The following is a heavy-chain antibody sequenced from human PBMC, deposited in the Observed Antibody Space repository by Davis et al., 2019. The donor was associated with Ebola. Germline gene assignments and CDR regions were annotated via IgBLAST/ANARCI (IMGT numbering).Heavy chain of an antibody. CDR2: MNPNSGNT. CDR1: GYTFTSYD. V-gene: IGHV1-8*01. CDR3: ARDCSSTSCPFDY. D-gene: IGHD2-2*01. Sequence: ASVKVSCKASGYTFTSYDINWVRQATGQGLEWMGWMNPNSGNTGYAQKFQGRVTMTRDTSTSTVYMELSSLRSEDTAVYYCARDCSSTSCPFDYWGQGTLVTVSS. J-gene: IGHJ4*02.